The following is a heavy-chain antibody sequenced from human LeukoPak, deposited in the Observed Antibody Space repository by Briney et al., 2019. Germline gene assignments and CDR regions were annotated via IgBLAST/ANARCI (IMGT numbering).Heavy chain of an antibody. CDR2: INDDGSDT. J-gene: IGHJ4*02. Sequence: PGGSLRLSCAASGFTFDNYWMHWVHQATGKGLVWVSRINDDGSDTSYADSVKGRFTMSRDNAKNTLYLQMDSLRVEDTAVYYCTRDQYTSSSHWGQGTLVTVSP. D-gene: IGHD6-19*01. CDR1: GFTFDNYW. CDR3: TRDQYTSSSH. V-gene: IGHV3-74*01.